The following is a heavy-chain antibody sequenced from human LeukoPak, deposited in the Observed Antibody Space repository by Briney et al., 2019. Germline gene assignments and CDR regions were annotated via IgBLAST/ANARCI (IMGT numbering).Heavy chain of an antibody. CDR1: GGSFSGYY. D-gene: IGHD3-10*01. CDR3: ARGRSYYGSGSYGYYYYMDV. CDR2: INHSGST. J-gene: IGHJ6*03. V-gene: IGHV4-34*01. Sequence: PSETLSLTCAVYGGSFSGYYWSWISQPPGKGLEWIGEINHSGSTNYNPSLKSRVTISVDTSKNQFSLKLSSVTAADTAVYYCARGRSYYGSGSYGYYYYMDVWGKGTTVTVSS.